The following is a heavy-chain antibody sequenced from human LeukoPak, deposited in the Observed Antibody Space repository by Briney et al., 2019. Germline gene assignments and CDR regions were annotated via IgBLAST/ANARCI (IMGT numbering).Heavy chain of an antibody. CDR1: GFTFSSYS. V-gene: IGHV3-21*01. Sequence: GGSLRLSCAASGFTFSSYSMNWVRQAPGKGLEWVSSISSSSSYIYYADSVKGRFTISRDNSKNTLYLQMNSLRGEDTAVYYCARDVRTYYDFWSGYCGFDYWGQGTLVTVSS. D-gene: IGHD3-3*01. CDR2: ISSSSSYI. J-gene: IGHJ4*02. CDR3: ARDVRTYYDFWSGYCGFDY.